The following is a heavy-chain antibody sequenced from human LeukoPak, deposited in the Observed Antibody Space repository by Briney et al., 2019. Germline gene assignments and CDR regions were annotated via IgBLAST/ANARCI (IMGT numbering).Heavy chain of an antibody. CDR3: ARGPLWFGEPSFDY. Sequence: SETLSLTCAVYGGSFSGYYWSWIRQPPGKGLEWIGEINHSGSTNYSPSLKSRVTISVDTSKNQFSLKLSSVTAADTAVYYCARGPLWFGEPSFDYWGQGTLVTVSS. V-gene: IGHV4-34*01. J-gene: IGHJ4*02. D-gene: IGHD3-10*01. CDR2: INHSGST. CDR1: GGSFSGYY.